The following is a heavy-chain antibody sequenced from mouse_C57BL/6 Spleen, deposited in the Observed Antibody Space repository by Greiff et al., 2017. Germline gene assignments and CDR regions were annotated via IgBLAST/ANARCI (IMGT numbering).Heavy chain of an antibody. J-gene: IGHJ2*01. CDR1: GYAFSSSW. Sequence: QVQLQQSGPELVKPGASVKISCKASGYAFSSSWMHWVKQRPGKGLEWIGRIYPGDGDTNYNGKFKGKATLTADKSSSTAYMQLSSLTSADSAVYFCARDFFDYWGQGTTLTVSS. CDR2: IYPGDGDT. CDR3: ARDFFDY. V-gene: IGHV1-82*01.